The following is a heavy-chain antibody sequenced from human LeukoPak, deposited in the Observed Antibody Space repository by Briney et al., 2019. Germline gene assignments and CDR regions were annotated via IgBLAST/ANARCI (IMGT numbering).Heavy chain of an antibody. CDR3: ARRGCSSTSCYPPYGMDV. CDR2: ISYDGSNK. D-gene: IGHD2-2*01. J-gene: IGHJ6*02. Sequence: PGGSPRLSCAASGFTFSSYAMHWVRQAPGKGLEWVAVISYDGSNKYYVDSVKGRFTISRDNSKNTLYLQMNSLRAEDTAVYYCARRGCSSTSCYPPYGMDVWGQGTTVTVSS. V-gene: IGHV3-30-3*01. CDR1: GFTFSSYA.